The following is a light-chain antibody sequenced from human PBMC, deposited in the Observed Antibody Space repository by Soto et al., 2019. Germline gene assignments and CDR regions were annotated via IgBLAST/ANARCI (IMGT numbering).Light chain of an antibody. J-gene: IGKJ1*01. CDR3: QQYNHWPT. CDR1: QRVGSY. Sequence: DIVVTPSRDSLAVSLGDRATINCKSSQRVGSYLACYQQTPGQIPPPLIYGASTRATGIPARLSGSGSGTEFSLTIDSLQSEDCGAYYCQQYNHWPTFGPGTQVDIK. V-gene: IGKV3-15*01. CDR2: GAS.